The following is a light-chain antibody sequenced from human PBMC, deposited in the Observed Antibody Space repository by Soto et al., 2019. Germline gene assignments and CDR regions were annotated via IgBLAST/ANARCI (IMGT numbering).Light chain of an antibody. J-gene: IGLJ2*01. V-gene: IGLV2-8*01. CDR1: SSDVGSHNL. Sequence: QSALTQPPSASGSPGQSVTISCTGTSSDVGSHNLVSWYQQHPGKAPKLIIYEVSTRPSGVPDRFSGSKSGNTASLTVSGLQAEDEADYYCQSYDSSLSVVFGGGTKLTVL. CDR3: QSYDSSLSVV. CDR2: EVS.